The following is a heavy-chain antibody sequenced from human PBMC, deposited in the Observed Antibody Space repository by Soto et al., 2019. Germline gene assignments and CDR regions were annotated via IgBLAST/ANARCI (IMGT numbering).Heavy chain of an antibody. CDR1: GFPFSTSA. CDR3: GKYSGSYPVYNGLSL. V-gene: IGHV3-23*01. D-gene: IGHD1-26*01. Sequence: EVQLLESGGGLVQPGGSLRLSCEASGFPFSTSAMNWVRQAPGKGLEWVSIISGSSDDAYYAESVKGRLASSRDNTKNTLNLKIISLKAENTAVYYCGKYSGSYPVYNGLSLWGQGTTLTGS. CDR2: ISGSSDDA. J-gene: IGHJ6*02.